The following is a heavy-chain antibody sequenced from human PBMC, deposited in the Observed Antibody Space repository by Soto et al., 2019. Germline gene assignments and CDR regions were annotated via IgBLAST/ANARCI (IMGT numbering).Heavy chain of an antibody. Sequence: GESLKISCKGSGYSFTSYWIGWVRQMPGKGLEWMGIIYPGDSDTGHNPSFQGQVTISADKSISTAYLQWSSLRASDTAMYYCASLRDGYNFYWGQGTLVTVYS. CDR3: ASLRDGYNFY. D-gene: IGHD5-12*01. V-gene: IGHV5-51*01. CDR2: IYPGDSDT. J-gene: IGHJ4*02. CDR1: GYSFTSYW.